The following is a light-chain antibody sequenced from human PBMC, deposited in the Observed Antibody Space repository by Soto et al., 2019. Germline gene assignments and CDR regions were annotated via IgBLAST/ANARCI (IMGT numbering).Light chain of an antibody. CDR2: GAS. J-gene: IGKJ3*01. Sequence: ETVLTQSPATFSVSPGERATLSCRASQSIGSNLAWYQQRPGQPPRLLIYGASTRATGVPARFSGSGSGTGFNLTINSLQSEDFALYYCQQYNKWPLFTFGPGTKVDI. CDR1: QSIGSN. CDR3: QQYNKWPLFT. V-gene: IGKV3-15*01.